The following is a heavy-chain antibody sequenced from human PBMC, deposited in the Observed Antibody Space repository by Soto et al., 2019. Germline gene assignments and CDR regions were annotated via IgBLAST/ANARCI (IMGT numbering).Heavy chain of an antibody. V-gene: IGHV1-8*02. CDR1: GYIFSNYD. CDR3: ARGPKYCSSVGCLSGSSWFDP. Sequence: ASVKVSCKASGYIFSNYDINWVRQATGQGLEWMGWMNPNSGNTGYAQGFQGRVTMTRNTSISTAYMELSSLRSEDTAVYYCARGPKYCSSVGCLSGSSWFDPWGQGTLVTVSS. J-gene: IGHJ5*02. D-gene: IGHD2-15*01. CDR2: MNPNSGNT.